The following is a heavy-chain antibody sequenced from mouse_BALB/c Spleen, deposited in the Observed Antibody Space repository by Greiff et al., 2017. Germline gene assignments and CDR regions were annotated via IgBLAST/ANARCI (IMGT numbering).Heavy chain of an antibody. Sequence: VQLQQSGAELVRPGTSVKVSCKASGYAFTNYMIEWVKQRPGQGLEWIGVINPGSGGTNYNEKLKGKATLTADKSSSTAYMQLSSLTSDDSAVYFCARFCYDGAMDYWGQGTSVTVSS. D-gene: IGHD2-12*01. CDR1: GYAFTNYM. V-gene: IGHV1-54*01. CDR3: ARFCYDGAMDY. J-gene: IGHJ4*01. CDR2: INPGSGGT.